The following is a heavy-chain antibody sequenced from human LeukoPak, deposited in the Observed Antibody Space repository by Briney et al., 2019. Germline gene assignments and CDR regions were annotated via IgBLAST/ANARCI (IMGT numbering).Heavy chain of an antibody. Sequence: PGGSLRLSCAASGFTFSSYAMHWVRQAPGKGLEWVAVISYDGSNKYYADSVKGRFTISRDNSNNTLYLQMNSLRAEDTAVYYCARENVLTFDYWGQGTLVTVSS. J-gene: IGHJ4*02. V-gene: IGHV3-30*04. CDR2: ISYDGSNK. CDR3: ARENVLTFDY. D-gene: IGHD1-1*01. CDR1: GFTFSSYA.